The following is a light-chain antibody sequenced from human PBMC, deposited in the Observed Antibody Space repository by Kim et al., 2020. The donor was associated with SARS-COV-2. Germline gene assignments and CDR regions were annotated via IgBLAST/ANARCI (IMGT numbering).Light chain of an antibody. CDR1: SLRRYY. CDR3: NSRDSSGNHVL. J-gene: IGLJ2*01. Sequence: ALGQTVRITCQGDSLRRYYASWYQQKPGQAPVLVIYGKNNRPSGIPDRFSGSTSGNTASLTVTGAQAEDEADYYCNSRDSSGNHVLFGGGTQLTVL. V-gene: IGLV3-19*01. CDR2: GKN.